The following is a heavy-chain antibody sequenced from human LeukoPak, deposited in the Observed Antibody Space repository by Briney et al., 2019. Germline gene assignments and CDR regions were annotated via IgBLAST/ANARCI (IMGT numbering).Heavy chain of an antibody. CDR3: ARGSVEYSSSSTAF. CDR2: INHSGST. Sequence: PSETLSLTCAVYGGSFSGYYWSWIRQPPGKGLEWIGEINHSGSTNYNPSLKSRVTISVDTSRNQFSLKLSSVTAADTAVYYCARGSVEYSSSSTAFWGQGTLVTVSS. D-gene: IGHD6-6*01. J-gene: IGHJ4*02. V-gene: IGHV4-34*01. CDR1: GGSFSGYY.